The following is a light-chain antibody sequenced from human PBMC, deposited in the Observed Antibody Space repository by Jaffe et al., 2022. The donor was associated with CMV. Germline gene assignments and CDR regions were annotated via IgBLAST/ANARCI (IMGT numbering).Light chain of an antibody. Sequence: QSALTQPASVSGSPGQSITISCTGTSSDVGGYNFVSWYQQHPGKAPKLLIYDVSYRPSGVSNRFSGSKSGYTASLTISGLQSEDEADYYCNSYTSSSSLVFGGGTKLTVL. CDR2: DVS. J-gene: IGLJ2*01. V-gene: IGLV2-14*03. CDR3: NSYTSSSSLV. CDR1: SSDVGGYNF.